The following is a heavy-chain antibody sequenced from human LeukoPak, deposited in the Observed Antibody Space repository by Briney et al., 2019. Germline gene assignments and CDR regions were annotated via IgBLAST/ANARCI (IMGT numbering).Heavy chain of an antibody. CDR1: GFTFSSYW. J-gene: IGHJ4*02. Sequence: GGSLRLSCAASGFTFSSYWMSWVRQAPGKGLEWVANIKQDGSEKYYVDSVKGRFTISRDNAKNSLYLQMNSLRAEDTAVYYCARDGRSPNSGSLDYWGQGTLVTVSS. V-gene: IGHV3-7*01. CDR3: ARDGRSPNSGSLDY. CDR2: IKQDGSEK. D-gene: IGHD3-10*01.